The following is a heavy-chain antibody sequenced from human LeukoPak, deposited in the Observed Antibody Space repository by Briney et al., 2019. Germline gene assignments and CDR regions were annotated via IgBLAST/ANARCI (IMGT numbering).Heavy chain of an antibody. D-gene: IGHD5-18*01. CDR2: IYTSGST. J-gene: IGHJ6*03. CDR1: GGSISSYY. V-gene: IGHV4-4*07. CDR3: ARDESYGRYYYYYYMDV. Sequence: SETLSLTCTVSGGSISSYYWSWIRQPAGKGLEWIGRIYTSGSTNYNPSLKSRVTMSVDKSKNQFSLKLSSVTAADTAVYYCARDESYGRYYYYYYMDVWGKGTTVTVSS.